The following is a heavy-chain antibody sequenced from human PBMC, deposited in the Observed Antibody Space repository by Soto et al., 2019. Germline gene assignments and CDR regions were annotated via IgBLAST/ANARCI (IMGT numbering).Heavy chain of an antibody. D-gene: IGHD2-2*01. CDR2: IYWDDDK. CDR3: AHSWPCISTSCPNPFDY. CDR1: GFSLSTSGVG. J-gene: IGHJ4*02. V-gene: IGHV2-5*02. Sequence: QITLKESGPTLVKPTQTLTLTCTFSGFSLSTSGVGVGWIRQPPGKALEWLALIYWDDDKRYSPSLKSRLTITKDTSKNQVVLTMTNMDPVDTATYYCAHSWPCISTSCPNPFDYWGQGTLVTVSS.